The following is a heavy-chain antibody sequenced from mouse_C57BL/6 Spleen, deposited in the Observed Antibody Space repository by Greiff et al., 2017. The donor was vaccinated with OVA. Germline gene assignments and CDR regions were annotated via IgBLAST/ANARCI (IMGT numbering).Heavy chain of an antibody. CDR2: IDPANGNT. CDR1: GFNIKNTY. Sequence: EVQVVESVAELVRPGASVKLSCTASGFNIKNTYMHWVKQRPEQGLEWIGRIDPANGNTKYAPKFQGKATITADTSSNTAYLQRSSLTSEDTAIYYCARADTTVEVGGYFDVWGTGTTVTVSS. V-gene: IGHV14-3*01. CDR3: ARADTTVEVGGYFDV. D-gene: IGHD1-1*01. J-gene: IGHJ1*03.